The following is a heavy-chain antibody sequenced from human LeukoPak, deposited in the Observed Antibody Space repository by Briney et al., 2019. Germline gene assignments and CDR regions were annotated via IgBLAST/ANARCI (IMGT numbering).Heavy chain of an antibody. CDR1: GGSISSGGHY. J-gene: IGHJ4*02. D-gene: IGHD3-22*01. Sequence: SETLSLTCTVSGGSISSGGHYWSWIRQHPGKGLEWIGYIYYSGSTYSNPSLKSRVIISVDTSKNQFSLKLSSVTAADTAVYYCARARYHDYFDYWGQGTLVTVSS. CDR2: IYYSGST. V-gene: IGHV4-31*03. CDR3: ARARYHDYFDY.